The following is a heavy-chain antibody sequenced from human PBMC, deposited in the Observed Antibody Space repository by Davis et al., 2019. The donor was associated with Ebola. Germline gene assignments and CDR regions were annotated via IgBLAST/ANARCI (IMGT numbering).Heavy chain of an antibody. D-gene: IGHD4-23*01. V-gene: IGHV4-59*01. CDR2: IYYSGST. CDR1: GGSFSGYY. Sequence: SETLSLTCAVYGGSFSGYYWSWIRQPPGKGLEWIGYIYYSGSTNYNPSLKSRVTISVDTSKNQFSLKLSSVTAADTAVYYCAGGRGAVVTPYNWFDPWGQGTLVTVSS. CDR3: AGGRGAVVTPYNWFDP. J-gene: IGHJ5*02.